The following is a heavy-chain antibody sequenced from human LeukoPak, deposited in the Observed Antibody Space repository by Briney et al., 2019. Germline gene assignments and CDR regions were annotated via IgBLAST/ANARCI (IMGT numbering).Heavy chain of an antibody. CDR1: GYTFTSYY. D-gene: IGHD6-13*01. J-gene: IGHJ5*02. CDR2: INPSGGST. V-gene: IGHV1-46*01. CDR3: TAAAGTGWFDP. Sequence: ASVTVSCKASGYTFTSYYMHWVRQAPGQGLEWMGIINPSGGSTSYAQKFQGRVTMTRDMSTSTVYMELSSLRSEDTAVYYCTAAAGTGWFDPWGQGTLVTVSS.